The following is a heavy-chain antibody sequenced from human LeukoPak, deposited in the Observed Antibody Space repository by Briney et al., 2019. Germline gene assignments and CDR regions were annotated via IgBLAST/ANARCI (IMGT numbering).Heavy chain of an antibody. J-gene: IGHJ4*02. CDR3: ARALFGQWLVIGY. CDR1: GFTFSNFG. V-gene: IGHV3-30*03. Sequence: GGSLRLSCAASGFTFSNFGMHWVRQAPGKGLEWVAVISNDGSSKFYTDSVKGRFTLSRDNSKNTLYLQMNSLRAEDTAVYYCARALFGQWLVIGYWGQGTLVTVSS. D-gene: IGHD6-19*01. CDR2: ISNDGSSK.